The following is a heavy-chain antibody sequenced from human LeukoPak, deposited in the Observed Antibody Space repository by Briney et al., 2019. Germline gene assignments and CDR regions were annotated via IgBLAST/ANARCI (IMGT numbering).Heavy chain of an antibody. CDR3: ARTPQYPNTYYFDY. V-gene: IGHV1-69*04. Sequence: ASVRVSCKPSGGTFSSNAISWVRQAPGQGLEWTGRIIPIFGMTNYAQKFQGRVTVTADKSTNTAYMELSSLRSDDTAVYYCARTPQYPNTYYFDYWGQGTLVTVSS. CDR2: IIPIFGMT. CDR1: GGTFSSNA. D-gene: IGHD4-11*01. J-gene: IGHJ4*02.